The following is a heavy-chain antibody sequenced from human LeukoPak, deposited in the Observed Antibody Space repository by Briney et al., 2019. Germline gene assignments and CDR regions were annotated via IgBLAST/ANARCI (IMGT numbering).Heavy chain of an antibody. Sequence: ASVKVSCKSSVYTFLANYIHWLRQSPGQGLEWIGWSNPVGPVVRYAQKLQGRVTMTRDTYISTVYMELSRLRSDDTAVYFCARDMEFRGHTYGSYDYWGQGTLVTVSS. D-gene: IGHD3-10*01. V-gene: IGHV1-2*02. CDR1: VYTFLANY. CDR3: ARDMEFRGHTYGSYDY. J-gene: IGHJ4*02. CDR2: SNPVGPVV.